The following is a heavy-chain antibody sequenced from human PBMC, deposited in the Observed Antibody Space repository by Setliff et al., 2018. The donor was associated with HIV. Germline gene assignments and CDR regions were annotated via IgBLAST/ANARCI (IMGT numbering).Heavy chain of an antibody. D-gene: IGHD5-12*01. CDR1: GAPISSATHF. CDR2: VFYTGTT. Sequence: SETLSLTCTVSGAPISSATHFWGWIRQSPGQGLEWIGSVFYTGTTYYNPSLQGRVSVSVDTSTNQFTLKLTSVTAADTAMYYCARPLVAGTWVHWGLGTLVTVSS. J-gene: IGHJ4*02. CDR3: ARPLVAGTWVH. V-gene: IGHV4-39*01.